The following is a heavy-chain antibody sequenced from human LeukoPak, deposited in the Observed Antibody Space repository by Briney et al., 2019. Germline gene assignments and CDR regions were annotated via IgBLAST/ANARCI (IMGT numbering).Heavy chain of an antibody. Sequence: SETLSLTCTVSGGSIRSSSYYWGLIRQPPGKGLEWIGSIYYSGSTYYNPSLKTRVTISVVTSKNQFSLTLTSVTAADTAVYYCARQSYFGRASMDVWGQGTTVTVSS. CDR1: GGSIRSSSYY. CDR2: IYYSGST. CDR3: ARQSYFGRASMDV. J-gene: IGHJ6*02. D-gene: IGHD3-10*01. V-gene: IGHV4-39*01.